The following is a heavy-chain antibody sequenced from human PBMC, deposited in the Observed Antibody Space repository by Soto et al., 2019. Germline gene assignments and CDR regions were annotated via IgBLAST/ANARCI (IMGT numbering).Heavy chain of an antibody. V-gene: IGHV3-23*01. Sequence: GGSLRLSCAASGFTFRTYAMTWVRQAPGKGLEWVSTIRVNGGPTFYADSVKGRVTTSRDNSKNTLNLQMNSVRAEDTAFYYCAKSPSGTSSGIDYWGQGTLVTVSS. CDR1: GFTFRTYA. CDR3: AKSPSGTSSGIDY. D-gene: IGHD1-26*01. CDR2: IRVNGGPT. J-gene: IGHJ4*02.